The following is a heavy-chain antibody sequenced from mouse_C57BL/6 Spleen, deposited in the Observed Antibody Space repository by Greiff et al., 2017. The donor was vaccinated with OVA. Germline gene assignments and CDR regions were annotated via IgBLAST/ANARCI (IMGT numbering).Heavy chain of an antibody. CDR2: IDPETGGT. J-gene: IGHJ1*03. D-gene: IGHD1-1*01. CDR1: GYTFTDYE. Sequence: VKLMESGAELVRPGASVTLSCKASGYTFTDYEMHWVKQTPVHGLEWIGAIDPETGGTAYNQKFKGKAILTADKSSSTAYMELRSLTSEDSAVYYCTRSSLNYYGSSHWYFDVWGTGTTVTVSS. V-gene: IGHV1-15*01. CDR3: TRSSLNYYGSSHWYFDV.